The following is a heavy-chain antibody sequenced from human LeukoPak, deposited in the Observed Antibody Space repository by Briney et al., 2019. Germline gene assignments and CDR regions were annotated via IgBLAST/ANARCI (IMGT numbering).Heavy chain of an antibody. CDR2: IIPIFGTA. Sequence: ASVKVSCKASGGIFSSYAISWVRQAPGQGLEWMGGIIPIFGTANYAEKFQGRVTITADESTSTAYMELSSLRSEDTAVYYCATCARNFYCYRFDYWGQGTLVTVSS. CDR3: ATCARNFYCYRFDY. D-gene: IGHD2-2*02. J-gene: IGHJ4*02. CDR1: GGIFSSYA. V-gene: IGHV1-69*13.